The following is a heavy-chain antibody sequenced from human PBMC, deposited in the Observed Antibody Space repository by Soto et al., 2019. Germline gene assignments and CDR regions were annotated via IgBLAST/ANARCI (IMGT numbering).Heavy chain of an antibody. J-gene: IGHJ4*02. V-gene: IGHV3-23*01. CDR3: AKAYFVWSXEQPYYFDY. Sequence: GGSLRLSCAASGFTFSNYAMTWVRQGPGKGLEWVSGISGSGGRSYYADSVKGRFTISRDNSKSTLYLQMNSLRAEDTAVYYCAKAYFVWSXEQPYYFDYWGQGTLVTVS. CDR1: GFTFSNYA. D-gene: IGHD3-16*01. CDR2: ISGSGGRS.